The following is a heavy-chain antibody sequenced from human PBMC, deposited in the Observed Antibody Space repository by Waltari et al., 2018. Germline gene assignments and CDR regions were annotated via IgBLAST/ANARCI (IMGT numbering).Heavy chain of an antibody. J-gene: IGHJ6*02. CDR3: ARLRARLTGFGPYGLDV. D-gene: IGHD3-9*01. V-gene: IGHV7-4-1*02. CDR1: GCTFSDYA. CDR2: INTNTGNP. Sequence: QVQLVQSGSELKKPGASVEVSCSPSGCTFSDYALTWVRQAPGQGPEWMGWINTNTGNPTYAQDFTGRFVFSLDASVSTAYLLITGLKADDTAVYYCARLRARLTGFGPYGLDVWGQGTKVTVSS.